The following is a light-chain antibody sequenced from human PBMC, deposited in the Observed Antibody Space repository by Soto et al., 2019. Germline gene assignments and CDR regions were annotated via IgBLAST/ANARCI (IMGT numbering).Light chain of an antibody. CDR1: QSVSSSY. CDR3: QQYGRSWT. CDR2: GAS. V-gene: IGKV3-20*01. J-gene: IGKJ1*01. Sequence: EIVLTQSPGTLSLSPGERATLSCRASQSVSSSYLAWYQQKPGQAPRLLIYGASSRATGIPDRFSGSGSGTDFTLTISRLEPEDFAVYYCQQYGRSWTFGQGTRWIS.